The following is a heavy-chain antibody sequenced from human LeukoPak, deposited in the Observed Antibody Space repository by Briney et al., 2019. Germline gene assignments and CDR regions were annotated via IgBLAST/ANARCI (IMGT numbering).Heavy chain of an antibody. V-gene: IGHV3-30*18. CDR3: AKAYGYCTTTSCSHEEFDY. Sequence: PGRSLRLSCAASGFTFSNYVMHWVRQAPGKGLEWVAVISYDGSNKYYADSVKGRFAISRDNSKNTLYLQMNSLRAEDTAVYYCAKAYGYCTTTSCSHEEFDYWGQGTLVTVSS. CDR1: GFTFSNYV. CDR2: ISYDGSNK. J-gene: IGHJ4*02. D-gene: IGHD2-2*01.